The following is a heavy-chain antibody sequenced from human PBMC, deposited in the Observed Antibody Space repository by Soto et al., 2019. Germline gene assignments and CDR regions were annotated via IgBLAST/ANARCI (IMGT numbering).Heavy chain of an antibody. D-gene: IGHD7-27*01. CDR3: APSPIAMGTIVGGFDP. Sequence: QVQLVQSGSEVKKPGSSVKISCKASGGTFTSYAISWVRQAPGQGLEWMGGIFPYFGTSNYAQKFQGRITITADTPTTTANMELSSLISDDRAVYYWAPSPIAMGTIVGGFDPWGQGTLVTVSS. CDR2: IFPYFGTS. V-gene: IGHV1-69*06. J-gene: IGHJ5*02. CDR1: GGTFTSYA.